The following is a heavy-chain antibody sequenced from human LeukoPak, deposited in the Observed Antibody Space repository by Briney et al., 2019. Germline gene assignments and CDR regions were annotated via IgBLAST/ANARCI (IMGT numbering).Heavy chain of an antibody. CDR2: ISGTGGST. CDR3: AKERVNTMIVVINDY. D-gene: IGHD3-22*01. V-gene: IGHV3-23*01. J-gene: IGHJ4*02. CDR1: GFSFNNFG. Sequence: GGSLRLSCVASGFSFNNFGMSWVRQAPGKGLEWVSSISGTGGSTHYADSVKGRFTISRDNSKNTLYLQMNSLRAEDTAVYYCAKERVNTMIVVINDYWGQGTLVTVSS.